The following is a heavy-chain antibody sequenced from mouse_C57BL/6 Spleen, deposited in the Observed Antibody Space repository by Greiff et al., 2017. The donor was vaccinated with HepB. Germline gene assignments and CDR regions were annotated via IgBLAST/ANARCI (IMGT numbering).Heavy chain of an antibody. CDR2: ISSGSSTI. D-gene: IGHD1-1*01. V-gene: IGHV5-17*01. J-gene: IGHJ1*03. Sequence: EVMLVESGGGLVKPGGSLKLSCAASGFTFSDYGMHWVRQAPEKGLEWVAYISSGSSTIYYADTVKGRFTISRDNAKNTLFLQMTSLRSEDTAMYYCAAPITTVVAPYWYFDVWGTGTTVTVSS. CDR3: AAPITTVVAPYWYFDV. CDR1: GFTFSDYG.